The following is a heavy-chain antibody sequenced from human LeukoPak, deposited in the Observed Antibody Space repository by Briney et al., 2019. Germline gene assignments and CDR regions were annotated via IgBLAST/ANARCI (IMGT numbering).Heavy chain of an antibody. CDR1: GFTFSSYG. J-gene: IGHJ4*02. V-gene: IGHV3-30*02. CDR3: VKDPLGGSRVDY. Sequence: PGGSLRLSCAASGFTFSSYGMHWVRQTPGKGLEWVSFIRYDGDNKHYADSVKGRFTISRDNSKNTLYLQMNSLRAEGTAIYYCVKDPLGGSRVDYWGQGIQVTVSS. CDR2: IRYDGDNK. D-gene: IGHD3-16*01.